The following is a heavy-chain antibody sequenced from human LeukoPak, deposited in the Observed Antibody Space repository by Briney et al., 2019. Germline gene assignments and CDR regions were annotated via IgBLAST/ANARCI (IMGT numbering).Heavy chain of an antibody. V-gene: IGHV3-21*01. D-gene: IGHD3-16*02. J-gene: IGHJ4*02. Sequence: GGSLRLSCAASGFTFSSYSMNWVRQAPAKGLEWVSSISSSSSYIYYADSVKGRFTISRDNAKNSLYLQMNSLRAEDTAVYYCARDLAGGYTAWGQGTLVTVSS. CDR1: GFTFSSYS. CDR3: ARDLAGGYTA. CDR2: ISSSSSYI.